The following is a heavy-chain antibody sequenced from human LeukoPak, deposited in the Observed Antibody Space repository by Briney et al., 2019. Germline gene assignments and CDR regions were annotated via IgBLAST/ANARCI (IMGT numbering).Heavy chain of an antibody. Sequence: PGGSLRLSCAASGFTVSSNYMSWVRQAPGKGLEWVSVIYSGGTTYYADSVKGRFTISRDGSGNTLYLQMNSLRAEDTAVYFCARHIPLAGTFYFDNWGQGTLVTVSS. CDR1: GFTVSSNY. J-gene: IGHJ4*02. V-gene: IGHV3-53*01. CDR3: ARHIPLAGTFYFDN. CDR2: IYSGGTT. D-gene: IGHD6-19*01.